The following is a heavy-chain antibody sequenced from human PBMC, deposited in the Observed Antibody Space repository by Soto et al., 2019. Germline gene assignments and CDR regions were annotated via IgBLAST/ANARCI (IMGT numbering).Heavy chain of an antibody. V-gene: IGHV3-53*01. CDR3: ARGPFGRSAMGV. CDR1: GFTVSSNY. D-gene: IGHD2-15*01. J-gene: IGHJ6*02. CDR2: LYTGGNT. Sequence: GGSLRLSCAASGFTVSSNYMSWVRQAPGKGLEWVANLYTGGNTYYADSVKGRFTISRDNSRNTLYLQINSLIADDTAVYFCARGPFGRSAMGVWGRGTTVTVSS.